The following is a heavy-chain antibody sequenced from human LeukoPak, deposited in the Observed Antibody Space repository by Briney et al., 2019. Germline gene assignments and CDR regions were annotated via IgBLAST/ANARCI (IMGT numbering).Heavy chain of an antibody. CDR1: GLTFNSHA. Sequence: RPGGSLRLSCAASGLTFNSHAMHWVRQAPGKGLEWVAFVSYDGRINSYADFVKGRFTISRDNSKNTLYLQMTNLRVDDTALYYCAIDPNWETHNWGQGVLVTVSS. CDR2: VSYDGRIN. J-gene: IGHJ4*02. V-gene: IGHV3-30*04. CDR3: AIDPNWETHN. D-gene: IGHD7-27*01.